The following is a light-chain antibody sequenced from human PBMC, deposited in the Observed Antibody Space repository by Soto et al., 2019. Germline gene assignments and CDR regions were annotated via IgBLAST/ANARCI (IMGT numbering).Light chain of an antibody. CDR3: AAWDDSLNGVV. CDR2: NNN. J-gene: IGLJ3*02. CDR1: SSNIGSTT. V-gene: IGLV1-44*01. Sequence: QSVLTQPPSASGTPGQRVTIACSGSSSNIGSTTVKWYQQLSGTATKLLIYNNNQRPSGVPDRFSGSKSGTSASLAISGLQSEDEADYYCAAWDDSLNGVVFGGWTKLTVL.